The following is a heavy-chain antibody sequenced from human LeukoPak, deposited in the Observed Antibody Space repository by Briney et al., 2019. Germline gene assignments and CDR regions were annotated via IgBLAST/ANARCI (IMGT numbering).Heavy chain of an antibody. D-gene: IGHD3-22*01. Sequence: GGSLRLSCAASGFTFSDYYMSWIRQAPGKGLEWVPYISSSGSTIYYADSVKGRFTISRDNAKNSLYLQMNSLRAEDTAVYYCARDRYDSSGYYYVLYYYYGMDVWGQGTTVTVSS. V-gene: IGHV3-11*01. CDR3: ARDRYDSSGYYYVLYYYYGMDV. J-gene: IGHJ6*02. CDR2: ISSSGSTI. CDR1: GFTFSDYY.